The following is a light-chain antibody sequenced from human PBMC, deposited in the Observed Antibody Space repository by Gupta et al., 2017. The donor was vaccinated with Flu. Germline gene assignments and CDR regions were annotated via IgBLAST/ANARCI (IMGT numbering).Light chain of an antibody. Sequence: DIQMTQSPSTLSASVGDRVIITCRASQSLNSWLAWYQQKPGKAPKLLIFKTSNLESGVPSRFSGSGSGTEFTLTISRLQPDDFATYYCQQDSNTPLTFGHGTEVDIK. J-gene: IGKJ3*01. CDR1: QSLNSW. CDR3: QQDSNTPLT. CDR2: KTS. V-gene: IGKV1-5*03.